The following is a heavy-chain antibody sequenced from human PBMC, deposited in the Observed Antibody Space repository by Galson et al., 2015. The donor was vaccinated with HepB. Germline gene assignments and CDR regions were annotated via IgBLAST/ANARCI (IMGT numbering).Heavy chain of an antibody. J-gene: IGHJ4*02. CDR3: TRTKAGLEPFDY. Sequence: SLRXXCAAXXFTXXXDWMHWVRQAPGKXXVWVSRIKSDGGSTRYADSVKGRXTISRDKAKXTLYLQMNSLRAEDTAVYYCTRTKAGLEPFDYWGQGTLVTXXS. CDR2: IKSDGGST. V-gene: IGHV3-74*01. CDR1: XFTXXXDW. D-gene: IGHD1-14*01.